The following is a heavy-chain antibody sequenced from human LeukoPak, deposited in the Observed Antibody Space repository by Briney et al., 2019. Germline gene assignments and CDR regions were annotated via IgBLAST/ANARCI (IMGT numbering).Heavy chain of an antibody. CDR1: GFTFSSYA. D-gene: IGHD6-19*01. J-gene: IGHJ4*02. Sequence: GGSLRLSCAASGFTFSSYAMHWVRQAPGKGLEWVAVISYDGSNKYYADSVKGRFTISRDNSKNTLYLQMNSLRVEDTAVYCAKDTSTIAVAGTCFDYWGQGTLVTVSS. CDR2: ISYDGSNK. CDR3: AKDTSTIAVAGTCFDY. V-gene: IGHV3-30*04.